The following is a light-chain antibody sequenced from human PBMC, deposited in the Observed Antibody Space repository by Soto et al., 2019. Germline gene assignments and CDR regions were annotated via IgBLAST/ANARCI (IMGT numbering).Light chain of an antibody. V-gene: IGKV3D-15*03. CDR2: DAS. J-gene: IGKJ5*01. Sequence: ESVLAQSPGTLSLSPGGRATVSCRASQSVSSGYLAWYQQKPGQVPRILMYDASSRATGSPDRFSGSGSGTGFTLTISIPQSEDFAFYYCQQYNNRTSITFGQGTRLENK. CDR3: QQYNNRTSIT. CDR1: QSVSSGY.